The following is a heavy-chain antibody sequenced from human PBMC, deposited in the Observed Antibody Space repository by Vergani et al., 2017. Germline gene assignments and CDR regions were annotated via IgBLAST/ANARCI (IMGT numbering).Heavy chain of an antibody. Sequence: EVQLLESGGGLVQPGGSLRLSCAASGFTFSSYAMSWVRQAPGKGLEWVSVIYSGGSSTYYADSVKGRFTISRDNSKNTLYLQMKSLRAEDTAVYYCAKFVPHLRYLDYWGQGTLVTVSS. D-gene: IGHD3-3*01. CDR1: GFTFSSYA. J-gene: IGHJ4*02. CDR3: AKFVPHLRYLDY. CDR2: IYSGGSST. V-gene: IGHV3-23*03.